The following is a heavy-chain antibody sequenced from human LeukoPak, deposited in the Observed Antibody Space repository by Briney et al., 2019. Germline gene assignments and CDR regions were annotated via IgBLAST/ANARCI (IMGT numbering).Heavy chain of an antibody. J-gene: IGHJ4*02. D-gene: IGHD4-17*01. Sequence: PGGSLRLSCAASGFTFSNAWMSWVRQAPGKGLEWVGRIKSKTDGGTTDYAAPVKGRFTISRDDSKNTLYLQMNSLKTEDTAVYYCTTAGGDYGDYEFDYWGQGTLVTVSS. CDR2: IKSKTDGGTT. CDR1: GFTFSNAW. CDR3: TTAGGDYGDYEFDY. V-gene: IGHV3-15*01.